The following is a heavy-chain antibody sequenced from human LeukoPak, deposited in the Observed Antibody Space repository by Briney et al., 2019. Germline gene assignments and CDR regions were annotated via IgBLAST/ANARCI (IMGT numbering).Heavy chain of an antibody. D-gene: IGHD6-6*01. V-gene: IGHV1-46*01. J-gene: IGHJ4*02. CDR2: INPSGGST. CDR3: ARADASRVQDY. CDR1: GYTFTSYY. Sequence: ASVKVSCKASGYTFTSYYMHWVRQAPGQGLEWMGIINPSGGSTSYAQKFQGRVTMTRDTSTSTVYMELSSLRSEDAAVYYCARADASRVQDYWGQGTLVTVSS.